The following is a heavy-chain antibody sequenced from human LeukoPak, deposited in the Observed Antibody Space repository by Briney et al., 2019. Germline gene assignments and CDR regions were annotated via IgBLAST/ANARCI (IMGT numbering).Heavy chain of an antibody. CDR2: IDPNTGDS. J-gene: IGHJ3*02. Sequence: EASVKVSCKASEYTFTGYYIHWVRQAPGQGLEWMGWIDPNTGDSNYVQKFQGRVTMTRDTSISTAYMELSRLRSDDTAVYYCARDRDSGYDDDAFDIWGQGTMVSVSS. V-gene: IGHV1-2*02. D-gene: IGHD5-12*01. CDR1: EYTFTGYY. CDR3: ARDRDSGYDDDAFDI.